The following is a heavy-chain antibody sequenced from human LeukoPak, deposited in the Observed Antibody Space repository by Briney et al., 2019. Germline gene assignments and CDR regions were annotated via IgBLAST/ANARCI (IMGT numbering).Heavy chain of an antibody. D-gene: IGHD3-3*01. CDR3: ARRAANYDFWSGYNV. V-gene: IGHV3-7*01. CDR2: IKQDGSEK. CDR1: AFTFSTYW. Sequence: PGGSLRLSCAASAFTFSTYWMSWVRQAPGKGLEWVASIKQDGSEKYYVDSVKGRFTISRDNAKNSVYLQMNSLRAEDMAVYYCARRAANYDFWSGYNVWGKGTTVTVSS. J-gene: IGHJ6*04.